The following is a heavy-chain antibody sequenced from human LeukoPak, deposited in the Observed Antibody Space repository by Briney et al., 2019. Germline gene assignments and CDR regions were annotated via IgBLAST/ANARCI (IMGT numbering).Heavy chain of an antibody. CDR3: AKDRYYYDSSGYYEWSDFQH. J-gene: IGHJ1*01. CDR1: GFTFRKYW. V-gene: IGHV3-74*01. CDR2: INPDDGST. Sequence: GGSLRLSCAASGFTFRKYWLHWVRQAPGKGLVWVSRINPDDGSTSYADSVKGRFTISGDNAKSTLYLQMNSLRAEDTAVYYCAKDRYYYDSSGYYEWSDFQHWGQGTLVTVSS. D-gene: IGHD3-22*01.